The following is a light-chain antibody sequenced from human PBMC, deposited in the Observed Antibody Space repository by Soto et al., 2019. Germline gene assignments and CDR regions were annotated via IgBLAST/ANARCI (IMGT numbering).Light chain of an antibody. CDR3: QQRSNWSWT. Sequence: EIVLTQSPATLSLSPGERATLSCRASQSVSSDLAWYQQKPGQAPRLLIYDASNRATGIPARFSGSGSGTDFTLTINSLEPEDFAVYYCQQRSNWSWTFGQGTRVEIK. V-gene: IGKV3-11*01. CDR2: DAS. CDR1: QSVSSD. J-gene: IGKJ1*01.